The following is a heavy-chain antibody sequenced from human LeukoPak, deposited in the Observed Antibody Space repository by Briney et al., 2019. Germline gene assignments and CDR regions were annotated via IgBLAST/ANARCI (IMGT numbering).Heavy chain of an antibody. Sequence: PSETLSLTCTVSGGSISSYYWSWIRQPPGKGLEWIGYIYHRGSTYYNPSLKSRVTISVDRSKNQFSLKLSSVTAADTAVYYCASVRFLEGSGAGAFDIWGQGTMVTVSS. CDR1: GGSISSYY. J-gene: IGHJ3*02. CDR2: IYHRGST. CDR3: ASVRFLEGSGAGAFDI. D-gene: IGHD3-3*01. V-gene: IGHV4-59*12.